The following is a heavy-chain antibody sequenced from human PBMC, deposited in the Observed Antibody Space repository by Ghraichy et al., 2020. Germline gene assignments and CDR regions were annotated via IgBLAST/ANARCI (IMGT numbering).Heavy chain of an antibody. CDR2: ISSSSSYI. CDR3: ARELIAAAGTVFDY. D-gene: IGHD6-13*01. Sequence: GESLNISCAASGFTFSSYSMNWVRQAPGKGLEWVSSISSSSSYIYYADSVKGRFTISRDNAKNSLYLQMNSLRAEDTAVYYCARELIAAAGTVFDYWGQGTLVTVSS. V-gene: IGHV3-21*01. J-gene: IGHJ4*02. CDR1: GFTFSSYS.